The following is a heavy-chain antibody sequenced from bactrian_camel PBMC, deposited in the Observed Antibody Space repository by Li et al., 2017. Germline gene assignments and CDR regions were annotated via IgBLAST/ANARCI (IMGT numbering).Heavy chain of an antibody. CDR2: LFTVGDST. CDR1: ANTYRRSRS. J-gene: IGHJ4*01. Sequence: DVQLVESGGALVQPGGSLRLSCKVSANTYRRSRSIGWFRQAPGKEREGVALLFTVGDSTRYADSVKGRFTISQDNVENAVYLQLNSLKTEDMGMYYCARTWYGGGWKGHDYWGQGTQVTVS. CDR3: ARTWYGGGWKGHDY. D-gene: IGHD5*01. V-gene: IGHV3S40*01.